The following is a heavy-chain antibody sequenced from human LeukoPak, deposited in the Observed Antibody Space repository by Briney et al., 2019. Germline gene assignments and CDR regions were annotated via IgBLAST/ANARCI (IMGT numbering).Heavy chain of an antibody. D-gene: IGHD3-3*01. CDR1: GGSITSSSYY. CDR3: ARDTGPTYYDFWGGYSTYYFDY. CDR2: VYYSGNT. J-gene: IGHJ4*02. V-gene: IGHV4-39*07. Sequence: SETLSLTCTVSGGSITSSSYYWGWIRQPPGKGLEWIGSVYYSGNTYYNSSLKSRVTISVDTSKNQFSLKLSSVTAADTAVYYCARDTGPTYYDFWGGYSTYYFDYWGQGTLVTVSS.